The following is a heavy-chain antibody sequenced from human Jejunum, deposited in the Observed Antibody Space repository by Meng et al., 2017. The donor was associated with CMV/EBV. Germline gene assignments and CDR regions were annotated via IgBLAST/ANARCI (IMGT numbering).Heavy chain of an antibody. Sequence: ASGFSFNYYGMNWVRQAPGKGLEWVSSISSSGNYMYYADSVKGRFTISRDSAKDSLYLQMNSLRVEDTAVYYCSRVHPYYFGMDVWGQGTTVTVSS. CDR2: ISSSGNYM. V-gene: IGHV3-21*01. CDR1: GFSFNYYG. CDR3: SRVHPYYFGMDV. J-gene: IGHJ6*02.